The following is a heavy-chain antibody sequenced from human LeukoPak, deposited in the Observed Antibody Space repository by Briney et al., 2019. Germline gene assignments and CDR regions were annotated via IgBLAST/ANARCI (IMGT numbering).Heavy chain of an antibody. CDR3: ARNRGYDFWSGYYLQRGVGMDV. V-gene: IGHV4-59*12. D-gene: IGHD3-3*01. CDR2: IYYSGST. J-gene: IGHJ6*02. Sequence: SETLSLTCTVSGGSISSDYWSWIRQPPGKGLEWIGYIYYSGSTNYNPSLKSRVTISVDTSKNQFSLKLSSVTAADTAVYYCARNRGYDFWSGYYLQRGVGMDVWGQGTTVTVSS. CDR1: GGSISSDY.